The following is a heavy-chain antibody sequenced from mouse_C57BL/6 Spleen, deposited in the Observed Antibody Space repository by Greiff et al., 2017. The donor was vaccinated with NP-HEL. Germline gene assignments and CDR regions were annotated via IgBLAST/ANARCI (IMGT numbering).Heavy chain of an antibody. CDR2: IWRGGST. Sequence: QVQLKESGPGLVQPSQRLSITCTVSGFSLTSYGVHWVRQSPGKGLEWLGVIWRGGSTDYNAAFMSRLSITKDNSKSQVFFKMNSLQADDTAIYYCAKNAHYYGSSTLYYYAMDYWGQGTSVTVSS. CDR1: GFSLTSYG. CDR3: AKNAHYYGSSTLYYYAMDY. J-gene: IGHJ4*01. V-gene: IGHV2-5*01. D-gene: IGHD1-1*01.